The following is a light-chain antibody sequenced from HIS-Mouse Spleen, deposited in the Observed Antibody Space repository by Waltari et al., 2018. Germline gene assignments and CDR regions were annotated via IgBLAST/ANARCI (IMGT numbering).Light chain of an antibody. V-gene: IGLV3-25*03. J-gene: IGLJ2*01. CDR1: ALPKQS. CDR2: KDS. CDR3: QSADSSGTYVV. Sequence: SYELPQPPSVSVSPGQTARIPCSGDALPKQSAYWYQQKPGQAPVLVIYKDSERPSGIPERFSGSSSGTTVTLTISGVQAEDEADYYCQSADSSGTYVVFGGGTKLTVL.